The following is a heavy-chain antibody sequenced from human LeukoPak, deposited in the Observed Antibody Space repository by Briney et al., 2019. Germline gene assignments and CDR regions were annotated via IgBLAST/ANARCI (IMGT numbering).Heavy chain of an antibody. D-gene: IGHD4-23*01. CDR2: ISGSSRTM. CDR3: ARDLGLYDYGGNIDY. CDR1: GFTFNTYS. Sequence: GGSLRLSCAASGFTFNTYSMNWVRQAPGKGLEWVSYISGSSRTMYYADSVKGRFTISRDNAKNSLYLQINSLRAEDTAMYYCARDLGLYDYGGNIDYWGQGTLVTVSS. J-gene: IGHJ4*02. V-gene: IGHV3-48*04.